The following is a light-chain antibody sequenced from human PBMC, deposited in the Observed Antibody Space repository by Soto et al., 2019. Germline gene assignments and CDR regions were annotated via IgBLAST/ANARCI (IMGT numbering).Light chain of an antibody. CDR2: LEGSGNY. J-gene: IGLJ3*02. Sequence: QLVLTQSSSASASLGSSVKLTCTLSSGHITYIIAWHQQQPGKAPRYLMKLEGSGNYNKGSGVPDRFSGSSSGADRYLTTSNSQFEDEADYFCETWDSNRHGVFGGGTKLAVL. CDR1: SGHITYI. CDR3: ETWDSNRHGV. V-gene: IGLV4-60*02.